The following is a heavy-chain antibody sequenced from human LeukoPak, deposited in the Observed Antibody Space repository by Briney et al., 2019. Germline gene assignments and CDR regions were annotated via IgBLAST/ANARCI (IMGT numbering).Heavy chain of an antibody. CDR2: SSGNGDST. J-gene: IGHJ4*02. CDR1: GFAFSNYA. V-gene: IGHV3-23*01. Sequence: GGSLRLSCGASGFAFSNYAMTWVRQAPGKGLEWVSTSSGNGDSTYYGDSVKGRFTISRDNAKNSLYLQMNSLRVEDTAVYYCAKLAKYFYGWETYYFFEHWGQGTPVTASS. D-gene: IGHD3-10*01. CDR3: AKLAKYFYGWETYYFFEH.